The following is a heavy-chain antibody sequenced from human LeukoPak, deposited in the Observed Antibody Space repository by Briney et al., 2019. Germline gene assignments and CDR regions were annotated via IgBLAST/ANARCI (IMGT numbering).Heavy chain of an antibody. V-gene: IGHV3-48*03. D-gene: IGHD5-18*01. CDR1: GFTFSSYE. CDR3: ARDAAYGYDRFDY. Sequence: GGSLRLSCAASGFTFSSYEMNWVRQAPGKGLEWVSYISSSGSTIYYADSVKGRFTISRDNAKNSLYLQMNSLRAEDTAIYYCARDAAYGYDRFDYWGQGTQVTVSS. J-gene: IGHJ4*02. CDR2: ISSSGSTI.